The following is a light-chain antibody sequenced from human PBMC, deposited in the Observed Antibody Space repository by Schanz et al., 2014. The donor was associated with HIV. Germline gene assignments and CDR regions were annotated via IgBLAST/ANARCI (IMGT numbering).Light chain of an antibody. CDR1: SSDVGSYNF. J-gene: IGLJ2*01. Sequence: QSVLTQPRSVSGSPGQSVTISCTGTSSDVGSYNFVSWYQQHPDTAPKLMIYEVIKRPSGVPDRFSGSKSGSTASLTVSGLQAEDEADYYCCSYAGTSTFVVFGGGTKLTVL. V-gene: IGLV2-11*01. CDR2: EVI. CDR3: CSYAGTSTFVV.